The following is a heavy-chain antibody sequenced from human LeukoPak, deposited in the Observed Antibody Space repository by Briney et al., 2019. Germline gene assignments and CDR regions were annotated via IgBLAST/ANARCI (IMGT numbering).Heavy chain of an antibody. D-gene: IGHD3-16*01. CDR2: ISYDGSNK. CDR1: GFTFSSYA. J-gene: IGHJ3*02. Sequence: PGGPLRLSCAASGFTFSSYAMHWVRQAPGKGLEWVAVISYDGSNKYYADSVKGRFTISRDNSKNTLYLQMNSLRAEDTAVYYCAREGGDGAFDIWGQGTMVTVSS. CDR3: AREGGDGAFDI. V-gene: IGHV3-30*04.